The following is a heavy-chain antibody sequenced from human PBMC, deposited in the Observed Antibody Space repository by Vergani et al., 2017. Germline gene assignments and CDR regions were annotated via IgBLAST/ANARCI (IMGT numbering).Heavy chain of an antibody. CDR1: GGSISSSSYY. CDR3: ARLGYCSSTSCETGWFDP. Sequence: QLQLQESGPGLVKPSETLSLTCTVSGGSISSSSYYWGWIRQPPGKGLEWIGSIYYSGSTYYNPSLQSRVTISVDTSKNQFSLKLSSVTAADTAVYYCARLGYCSSTSCETGWFDPWGQGTLVTVSS. V-gene: IGHV4-39*01. CDR2: IYYSGST. D-gene: IGHD2-2*01. J-gene: IGHJ5*02.